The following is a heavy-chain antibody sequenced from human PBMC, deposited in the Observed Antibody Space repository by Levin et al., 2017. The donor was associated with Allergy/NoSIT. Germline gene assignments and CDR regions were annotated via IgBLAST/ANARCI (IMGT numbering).Heavy chain of an antibody. CDR3: ARDEGSSGYHYGMDV. CDR1: GFTFSTYH. J-gene: IGHJ6*02. V-gene: IGHV3-21*01. Sequence: SGGSLRLSCAASGFTFSTYHMNWVRQAPGKGLEWVSSISSSSSNIYYAGSVKGRLIISRDNAKNSLYLQMNSLRAEDTAVYYCARDEGSSGYHYGMDVWGQGTTVTVSS. D-gene: IGHD3-22*01. CDR2: ISSSSSNI.